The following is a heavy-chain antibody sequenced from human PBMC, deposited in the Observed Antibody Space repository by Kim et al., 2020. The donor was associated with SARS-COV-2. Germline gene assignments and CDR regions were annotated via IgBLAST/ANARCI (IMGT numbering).Heavy chain of an antibody. J-gene: IGHJ5*02. Sequence: SETLSLTCAVYGGSFSGYYWSWIRQPPGKGLEWIGEINHSGSTNYNPSLKSRVTISVDTSKNQFSLKLSSVTAADTAVYYCARTDRGSYYGLMFDPWGQGTLVTVSS. D-gene: IGHD1-26*01. CDR1: GGSFSGYY. CDR3: ARTDRGSYYGLMFDP. CDR2: INHSGST. V-gene: IGHV4-34*01.